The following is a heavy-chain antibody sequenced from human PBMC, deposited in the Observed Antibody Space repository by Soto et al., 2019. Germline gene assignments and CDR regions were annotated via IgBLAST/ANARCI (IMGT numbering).Heavy chain of an antibody. V-gene: IGHV4-30-4*01. CDR3: AKLYYANSFDP. CDR1: GGSISNVNDY. CDR2: IYYTGNT. D-gene: IGHD2-8*01. J-gene: IGHJ5*02. Sequence: QVQLQESGPGLVKPSQTLSLTCTVSGGSISNVNDYWSWIRQPPGKGLEWIGYIYYTGNTYYNPSLRSRMTISVDTSKNQFSLDLSSVTAADTAVYYCAKLYYANSFDPWGQGTLVTVSS.